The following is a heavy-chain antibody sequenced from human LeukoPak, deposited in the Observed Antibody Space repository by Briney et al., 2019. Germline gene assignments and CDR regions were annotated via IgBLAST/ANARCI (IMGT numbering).Heavy chain of an antibody. CDR2: IYSSGST. J-gene: IGHJ4*02. D-gene: IGHD3-22*01. CDR1: GGSFSGYY. V-gene: IGHV4-34*09. CDR3: ARSHDSSGYYYPY. Sequence: SETLSLTCAVYGGSFSGYYWSWIRQHPGKGLEWIGYIYSSGSTYYNPSLKSRLTISVDTSKNQFSLKLSSVTAADTAVYYCARSHDSSGYYYPYWGQGTLVTVSS.